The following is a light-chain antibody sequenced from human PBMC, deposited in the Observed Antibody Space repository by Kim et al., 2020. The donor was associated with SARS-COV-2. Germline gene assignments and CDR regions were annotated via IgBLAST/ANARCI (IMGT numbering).Light chain of an antibody. CDR2: ETS. J-gene: IGKJ4*01. CDR3: QQRYNWALT. V-gene: IGKV3-11*01. Sequence: EIVLTQSPATLSLSPGERATLSCRASQSVGNSLAWFQQKPGQAPRLLIFETSNRATGIPARFSGSGSGTAFTLTISSLEREDFAVYYCQQRYNWALTFGGGTKVDIK. CDR1: QSVGNS.